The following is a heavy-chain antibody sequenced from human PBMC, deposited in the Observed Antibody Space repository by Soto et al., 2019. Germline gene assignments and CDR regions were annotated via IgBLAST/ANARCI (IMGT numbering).Heavy chain of an antibody. Sequence: SETLSLTCTVSGGSISSGGYYWSWIRQHPGKGLEWIGYIYYSGSTYYNPSPKSRVTISVDTSKNQFSLKLSSVTAADTAVYYCARDSLGYCSSTSCYGMDVWGQGTTVTVSS. CDR1: GGSISSGGYY. V-gene: IGHV4-31*03. CDR3: ARDSLGYCSSTSCYGMDV. D-gene: IGHD2-2*01. J-gene: IGHJ6*02. CDR2: IYYSGST.